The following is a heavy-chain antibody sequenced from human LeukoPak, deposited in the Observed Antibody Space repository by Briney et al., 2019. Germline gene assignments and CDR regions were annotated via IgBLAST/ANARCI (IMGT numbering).Heavy chain of an antibody. D-gene: IGHD4-17*01. Sequence: GGSLRLSCAASGFTVSSNYMSWVRQAPGKGLEWVSVIYSGGSTYYADSVKGRFTISRDNSKNTLYLQMNSLRAEDTAVYYCARATGFATVTYYFDYWGQGTLVTVSS. J-gene: IGHJ4*02. CDR3: ARATGFATVTYYFDY. V-gene: IGHV3-53*01. CDR1: GFTVSSNY. CDR2: IYSGGST.